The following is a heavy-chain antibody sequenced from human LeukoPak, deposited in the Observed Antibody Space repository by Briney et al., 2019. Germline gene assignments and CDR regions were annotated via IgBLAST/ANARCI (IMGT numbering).Heavy chain of an antibody. D-gene: IGHD5-18*01. CDR3: ARGGYHAYYLDY. CDR2: ITNNGDST. J-gene: IGHJ4*02. CDR1: GFTFSTYP. Sequence: GGSLGLSCVASGFTFSTYPMHWVRQAPGKGLEYVSAITNNGDSTYHANSVKGRFTISRDNSKNTLYLQMGSLRAEDTAVYYCARGGYHAYYLDYWGQGSLVTVSS. V-gene: IGHV3-64*01.